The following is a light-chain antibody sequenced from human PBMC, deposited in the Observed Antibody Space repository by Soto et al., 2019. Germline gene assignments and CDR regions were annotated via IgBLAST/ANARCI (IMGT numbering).Light chain of an antibody. CDR3: FSYTGSTTLV. CDR1: SSDVGDYNY. CDR2: GVS. V-gene: IGLV2-14*01. Sequence: QSALTQPPSVSGSPGQSITISCTGTSSDVGDYNYVSWYQQHPGKAPKLMIYGVSNRPSGISNRFSGSKSGSTASLTISGLQAEDEADYYCFSYTGSTTLVFGGGTKLTVL. J-gene: IGLJ2*01.